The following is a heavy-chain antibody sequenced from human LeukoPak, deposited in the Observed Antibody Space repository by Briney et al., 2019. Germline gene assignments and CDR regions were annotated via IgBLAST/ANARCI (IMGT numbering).Heavy chain of an antibody. V-gene: IGHV3-48*01. D-gene: IGHD1-26*01. J-gene: IGHJ4*02. CDR1: AFTFSDYS. CDR3: ARDRIKSGSYYFDY. CDR2: ISGRSSTI. Sequence: GGSLRLSCAASAFTFSDYSTNWVRQAPGKGLEWISYISGRSSTIYYADSVKGRFTISRDSAKNSMYLQMNSLRAEDTAVYYCARDRIKSGSYYFDYWGQGTLVTVSS.